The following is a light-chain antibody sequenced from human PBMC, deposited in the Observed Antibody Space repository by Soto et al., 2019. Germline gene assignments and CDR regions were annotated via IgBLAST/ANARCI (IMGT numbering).Light chain of an antibody. CDR2: DVA. Sequence: QSVLTQPASVSGSPGQSITISCTGTSSDIGGYNFVSWYQQHPGKAPTLLLYDVANRPSGVSNRFSGSKSGNTASLTIAELQAEDGADYYCTSYRSDITYVFEPGTKPTVL. J-gene: IGLJ1*01. V-gene: IGLV2-14*03. CDR3: TSYRSDITYV. CDR1: SSDIGGYNF.